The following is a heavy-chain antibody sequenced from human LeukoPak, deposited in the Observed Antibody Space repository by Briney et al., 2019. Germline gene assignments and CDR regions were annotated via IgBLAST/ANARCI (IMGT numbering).Heavy chain of an antibody. D-gene: IGHD2-15*01. CDR1: GFIFSGSW. J-gene: IGHJ4*02. CDR3: TTDTWYSAGH. CDR2: IKKDGSEK. Sequence: GGSLRLSRRASGFIFSGSWMAWIRQAPAKGREWVAIIKKDGSEKYYVDSMKGRFTISRDNAKNSLFLQMNSLRAEDTAIYYCTTDTWYSAGHWGQGTLVTVCS. V-gene: IGHV3-7*03.